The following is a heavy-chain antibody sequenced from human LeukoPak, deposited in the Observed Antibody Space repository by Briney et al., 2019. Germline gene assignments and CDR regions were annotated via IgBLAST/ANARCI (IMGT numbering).Heavy chain of an antibody. V-gene: IGHV1-18*01. CDR1: GYTFTSYG. CDR2: ISAYNGNT. CDR3: ARDEGGRGVIFRAWFDP. Sequence: ASVKVSCKASGYTFTSYGISWVRQAPGQGLEWMGWISAYNGNTNYAQKLQGRVTMTTDTSTSTAYMELRSLRSDDTAVYYCARDEGGRGVIFRAWFDPWGQGTLVTVSS. D-gene: IGHD3-10*01. J-gene: IGHJ5*02.